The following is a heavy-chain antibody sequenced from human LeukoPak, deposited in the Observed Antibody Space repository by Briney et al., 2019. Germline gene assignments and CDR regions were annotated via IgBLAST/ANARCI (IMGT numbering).Heavy chain of an antibody. D-gene: IGHD3-10*01. Sequence: SETLSLACAVSGGSIGSSNWWSWVRQPPGKGLEWIGEIYHNGITNYNPSLKSRVTISIDTSKNEFSLKLTSVTAADTAVYYCAREANYYGSGSYFEGTFDYWGQGSLVTVSS. CDR2: IYHNGIT. CDR3: AREANYYGSGSYFEGTFDY. V-gene: IGHV4-4*02. J-gene: IGHJ4*02. CDR1: GGSIGSSNW.